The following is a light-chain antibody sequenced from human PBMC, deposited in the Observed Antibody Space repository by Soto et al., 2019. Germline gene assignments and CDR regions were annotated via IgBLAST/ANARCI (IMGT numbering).Light chain of an antibody. J-gene: IGKJ4*01. CDR2: QAS. CDR1: QTITTW. CDR3: QQYDSYPLT. V-gene: IGKV1-5*03. Sequence: EIQMAQSPSTLSANVGDRVSITCRASQTITTWLAWYQQKPGKAPNLLIYQASTLENGVTSRFSGSGSWTEFTLTISGLQPDDFESYYCQQYDSYPLTFGGGTKVEIK.